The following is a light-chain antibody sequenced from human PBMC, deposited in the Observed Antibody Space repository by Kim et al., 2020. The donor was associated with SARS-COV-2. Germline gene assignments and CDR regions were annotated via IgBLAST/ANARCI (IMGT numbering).Light chain of an antibody. Sequence: PGQKVTISCSGSSSNMENNYVPWYQQLPGTAPKLLIYDNNNRASGIPDRFSGSRSGSSATLGITGLQTGDEAYYYCARWDNSVSALFGGGTQLTVL. CDR2: DNN. CDR1: SSNMENNY. V-gene: IGLV1-51*01. J-gene: IGLJ7*01. CDR3: ARWDNSVSAL.